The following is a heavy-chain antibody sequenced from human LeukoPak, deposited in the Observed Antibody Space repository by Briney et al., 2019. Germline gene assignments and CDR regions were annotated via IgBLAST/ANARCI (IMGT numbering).Heavy chain of an antibody. CDR2: ISSDASIT. Sequence: HPGGSLRLSCAASGFTFSTYWMHWVRQDPGKGLVWVSRISSDASITSYADPVKGRFTISRDNSKNTLYLQMNSLRAEDTAVYYCAREMPTISYWGSGSSYFDYWGQGTLVTVSS. V-gene: IGHV3-74*01. D-gene: IGHD3-10*01. J-gene: IGHJ4*02. CDR3: AREMPTISYWGSGSSYFDY. CDR1: GFTFSTYW.